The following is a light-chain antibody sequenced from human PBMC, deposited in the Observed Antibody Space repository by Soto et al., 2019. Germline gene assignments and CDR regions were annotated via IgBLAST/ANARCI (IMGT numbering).Light chain of an antibody. Sequence: EIVLTQSPGTLSLSPGEIATLSFRASQSVSSSYLAWYQQKPGQAPRLLIYGASSRATGTPDRFSGSGSGTDFTLTISRLEPEDFAVYYCQQYGSSPRTFGQGTKVDIK. CDR1: QSVSSSY. J-gene: IGKJ1*01. CDR3: QQYGSSPRT. V-gene: IGKV3-20*01. CDR2: GAS.